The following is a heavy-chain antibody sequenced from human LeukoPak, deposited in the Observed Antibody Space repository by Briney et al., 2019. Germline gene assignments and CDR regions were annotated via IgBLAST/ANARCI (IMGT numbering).Heavy chain of an antibody. D-gene: IGHD2/OR15-2a*01. V-gene: IGHV3-21*01. CDR2: INNVASHI. Sequence: GGSLRLSCAASGFSISSSAMNWVRQAPGKGLEWVSSINNVASHIYYAGSVRGRFTISRDNTKNSVYLQMNSLRAEDTAVYYCTRDATYYLRYGYFDYWGQGTLVTVSS. CDR1: GFSISSSA. CDR3: TRDATYYLRYGYFDY. J-gene: IGHJ4*02.